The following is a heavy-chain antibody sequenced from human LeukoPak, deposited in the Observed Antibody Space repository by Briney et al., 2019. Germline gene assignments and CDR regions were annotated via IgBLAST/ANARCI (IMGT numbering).Heavy chain of an antibody. CDR3: AKDPTHYRVWDYYETIGLSY. V-gene: IGHV3-30*02. CDR2: IRYDGSNK. D-gene: IGHD3-22*01. J-gene: IGHJ4*02. Sequence: GGSLRLSCAGSGFTFSSYAMHWVRQAPGKGLEWVAFIRYDGSNKYYADSVKGRFTISRDNSKNTLNLQMNSLRAEDTAVYNCAKDPTHYRVWDYYETIGLSYWGQGTLVTVSS. CDR1: GFTFSSYA.